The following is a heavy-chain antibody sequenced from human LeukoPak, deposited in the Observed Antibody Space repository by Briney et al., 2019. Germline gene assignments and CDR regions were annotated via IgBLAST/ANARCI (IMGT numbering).Heavy chain of an antibody. V-gene: IGHV3-74*01. CDR2: INSDGSST. Sequence: PGGSLRLSCAASGFTFSSYWMHWVRQAPGKGLVWVSRINSDGSSTSYADSVKGRFTISRDNAKNTLYLQMNSLRAEDTAVYYCARATYSSGWKYHYYGMDVWGQGTTVTVSS. J-gene: IGHJ6*02. CDR3: ARATYSSGWKYHYYGMDV. D-gene: IGHD6-19*01. CDR1: GFTFSSYW.